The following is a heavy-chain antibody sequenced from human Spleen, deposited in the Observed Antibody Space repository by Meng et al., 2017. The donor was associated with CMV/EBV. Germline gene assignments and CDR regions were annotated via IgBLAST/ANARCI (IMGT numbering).Heavy chain of an antibody. V-gene: IGHV3-7*01. CDR3: ARVGYSSGWLDSGYFDY. CDR1: GFTFSSYW. Sequence: GGSLRLSCAASGFTFSSYWMSWVRQAPGKGLEWVANIKQDGSEKYYVDSVEGRFTISRDNAKNSLYLQMNSLRAEDTAVYYCARVGYSSGWLDSGYFDYWGQGTLVTVSS. J-gene: IGHJ4*02. CDR2: IKQDGSEK. D-gene: IGHD6-19*01.